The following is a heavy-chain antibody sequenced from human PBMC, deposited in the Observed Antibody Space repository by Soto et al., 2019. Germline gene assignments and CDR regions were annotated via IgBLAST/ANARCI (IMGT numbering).Heavy chain of an antibody. CDR2: IYYSGST. CDR3: ARDSSIYSYGYRGGLRLDYYYYMDV. J-gene: IGHJ6*03. Sequence: QVQLQESGPGLVKPSETLSLTCTVSGGSISSYYWSWIRQPPGKGLEWIGYIYYSGSTNYNPSLKDQVTRSVDPSKNQFSLKLSSVTAADTAVYYCARDSSIYSYGYRGGLRLDYYYYMDVWGKGTTVTVSS. D-gene: IGHD5-18*01. CDR1: GGSISSYY. V-gene: IGHV4-59*01.